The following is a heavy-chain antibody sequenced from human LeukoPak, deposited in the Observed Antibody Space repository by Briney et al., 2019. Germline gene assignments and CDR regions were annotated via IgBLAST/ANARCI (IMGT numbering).Heavy chain of an antibody. CDR2: ISTTGGTI. CDR3: ARDCGYSGYEYDN. J-gene: IGHJ4*02. CDR1: GFAFTNYS. Sequence: GGSLRLSCAVSGFAFTNYSMTWVRQAPGKGLEWVSYISTTGGTIYYAGSVKGRFTFSRDSAKNSVYLQMNSLRDEDTAVYYCARDCGYSGYEYDNWGQGTLVTVSS. D-gene: IGHD5-12*01. V-gene: IGHV3-48*02.